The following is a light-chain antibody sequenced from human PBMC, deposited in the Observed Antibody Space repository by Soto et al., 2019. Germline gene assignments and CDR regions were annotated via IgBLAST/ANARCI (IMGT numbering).Light chain of an antibody. CDR3: QQYGGSPRT. Sequence: EIVLTQSPGTLSLSPGEGATLSCRASQSINSFLAWYQKRRGHDPSLLIHGASNRATGIPDRFSGSGSGTDFTLTISRLETEDFAVYYCQQYGGSPRTLGQGTKVEIK. J-gene: IGKJ1*01. CDR1: QSINSF. V-gene: IGKV3-20*01. CDR2: GAS.